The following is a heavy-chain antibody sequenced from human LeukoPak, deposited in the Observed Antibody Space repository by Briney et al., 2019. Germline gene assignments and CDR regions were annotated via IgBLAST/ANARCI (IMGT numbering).Heavy chain of an antibody. CDR2: INPSGGST. Sequence: ASVKVSFKASGYTFTSYYMHWVRQAPGQGLEWMGIINPSGGSTSYAQKFQGRVTMTRDTSTSTVYMELSSLRSEDTAVYYCARADYSRKAIFGVVPDYWGQGTLVTVSS. CDR3: ARADYSRKAIFGVVPDY. J-gene: IGHJ4*02. D-gene: IGHD3-3*01. V-gene: IGHV1-46*01. CDR1: GYTFTSYY.